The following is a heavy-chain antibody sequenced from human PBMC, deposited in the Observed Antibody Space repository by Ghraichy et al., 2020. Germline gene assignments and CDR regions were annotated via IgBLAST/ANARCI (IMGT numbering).Heavy chain of an antibody. Sequence: GGSLRLSCAASGFTFSTCSMVWVRQAPGKGLEWVSSISSSSGYIYYADSVKGRFTISRDNAKNSLYLQMNSLRAEDTAVYSCARLAVSGTWYFDLWGRGTLVTVSS. CDR2: ISSSSGYI. J-gene: IGHJ2*01. V-gene: IGHV3-21*01. CDR3: ARLAVSGTWYFDL. CDR1: GFTFSTCS. D-gene: IGHD6-19*01.